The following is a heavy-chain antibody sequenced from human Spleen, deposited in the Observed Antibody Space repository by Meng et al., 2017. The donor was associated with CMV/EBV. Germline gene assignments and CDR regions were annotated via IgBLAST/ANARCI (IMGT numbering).Heavy chain of an antibody. Sequence: ASVKVSCKASGYTFTGYYIHWVRQAPGQGLEWMGWVDPNSGGTNYAQNFQGRVTMTGDTSISTAYMELSRLRSDDTAVYYCARPLYDILTGYYYWGQGTLVTVSS. V-gene: IGHV1-2*02. CDR2: VDPNSGGT. CDR1: GYTFTGYY. J-gene: IGHJ4*02. D-gene: IGHD3-9*01. CDR3: ARPLYDILTGYYY.